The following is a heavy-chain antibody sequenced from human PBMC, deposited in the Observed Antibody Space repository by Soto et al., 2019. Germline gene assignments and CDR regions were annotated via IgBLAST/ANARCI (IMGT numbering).Heavy chain of an antibody. CDR1: GYTFTSYY. CDR3: ARELGYCSGGSCYLHYYYYGMDV. D-gene: IGHD2-15*01. J-gene: IGHJ6*02. V-gene: IGHV1-46*01. Sequence: QVQLVQSGAEVKKPGASVKVSCKASGYTFTSYYMHWVRQAPGQGLEWMGIINPSGGSTSYAQKFQGRVTMPRDTSTSTVYMELSSLRSEDTAVYYCARELGYCSGGSCYLHYYYYGMDVWGQGTTVTVSS. CDR2: INPSGGST.